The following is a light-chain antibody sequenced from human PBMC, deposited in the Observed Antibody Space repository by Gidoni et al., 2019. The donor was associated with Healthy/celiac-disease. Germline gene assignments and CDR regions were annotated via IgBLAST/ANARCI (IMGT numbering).Light chain of an antibody. J-gene: IGKJ2*01. Sequence: EIVLTQSPGTLSLSPGESATLSCRASQSISSSYLAWYQQKPGQPPRLLIYGASSRATGIPDRFSGSGSGTDFTLTISRLEPEDFVVYYCQQYGGSPMYTFGQGTKLEIK. CDR2: GAS. CDR3: QQYGGSPMYT. V-gene: IGKV3-20*01. CDR1: QSISSSY.